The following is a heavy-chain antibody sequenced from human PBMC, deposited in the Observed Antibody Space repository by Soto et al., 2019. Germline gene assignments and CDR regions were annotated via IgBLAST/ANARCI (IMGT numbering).Heavy chain of an antibody. D-gene: IGHD3-22*01. Sequence: SETLSLTCVVSGNSISTTNWWSWVRQSPGKGLEWIGEIYHSGSTNYNPSLKSRVTISVDKSKNQFSLKLSSVTAADTAVYYCARDVGYHYDGSPSGQFDFWGQGTLVTVS. J-gene: IGHJ4*02. CDR2: IYHSGST. CDR1: GNSISTTNW. V-gene: IGHV4-4*02. CDR3: ARDVGYHYDGSPSGQFDF.